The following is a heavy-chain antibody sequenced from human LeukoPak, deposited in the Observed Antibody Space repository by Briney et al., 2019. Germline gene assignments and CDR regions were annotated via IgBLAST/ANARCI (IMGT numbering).Heavy chain of an antibody. CDR3: AKDGALRGVHDY. J-gene: IGHJ4*02. Sequence: GGSLRFSCAASGFTFSSYAMSWVRQAPGKGLEWVSAISGSGGSTYYADSVRGRFTISRDNSKNTLYLQMNSLRAEDTAVYYCAKDGALRGVHDYWGQGTLVTVSS. D-gene: IGHD3-10*01. CDR2: ISGSGGST. V-gene: IGHV3-23*01. CDR1: GFTFSSYA.